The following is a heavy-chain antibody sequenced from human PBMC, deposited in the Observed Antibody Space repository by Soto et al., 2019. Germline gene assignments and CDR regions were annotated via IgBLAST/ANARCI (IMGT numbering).Heavy chain of an antibody. CDR2: IIPIFGTA. V-gene: IGHV1-69*06. CDR3: ARLAVAGPTYYYCGMDV. D-gene: IGHD6-19*01. J-gene: IGHJ6*02. CDR1: GGTFSSYA. Sequence: QVQLVQSGAEVKKPGSSVKVSCKASGGTFSSYAISWVRQAPGQGLEWMGGIIPIFGTANYAQKFQGRVTITADKSTSTAYMELSSLRSEDTAVYYCARLAVAGPTYYYCGMDVWGQGTTVTVSS.